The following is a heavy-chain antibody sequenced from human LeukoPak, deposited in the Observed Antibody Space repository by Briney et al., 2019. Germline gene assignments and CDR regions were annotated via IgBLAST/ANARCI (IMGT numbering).Heavy chain of an antibody. CDR2: IYYTGST. CDR3: ARYCRTTSCYTHDY. J-gene: IGHJ4*02. Sequence: SETLSLTCTVSGGSISSSSYYWGWIRQPPGKGLEWIGSIYYTGSTYYNPSLKSRVTISVDTSKNQFSLRLSSVTAADTAVYYCARYCRTTSCYTHDYWGQGTLVTVSS. CDR1: GGSISSSSYY. D-gene: IGHD2-2*01. V-gene: IGHV4-39*07.